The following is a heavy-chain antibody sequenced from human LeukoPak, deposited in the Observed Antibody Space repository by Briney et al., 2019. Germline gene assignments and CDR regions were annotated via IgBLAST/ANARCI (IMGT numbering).Heavy chain of an antibody. J-gene: IGHJ4*02. Sequence: GGSLRLSCAASGFTFSSYSMTWVRQAPGKGLEWVSSISSSSSYIYYADSVKGRFTISRDNAKNSLYLQMNSLRAEDTAVYYCARDGGHIVVEDYFDYWGQGTLVTVSS. CDR3: ARDGGHIVVEDYFDY. D-gene: IGHD2-21*01. CDR2: ISSSSSYI. CDR1: GFTFSSYS. V-gene: IGHV3-21*01.